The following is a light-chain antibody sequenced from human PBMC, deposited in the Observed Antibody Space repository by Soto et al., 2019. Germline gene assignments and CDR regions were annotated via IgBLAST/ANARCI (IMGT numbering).Light chain of an antibody. CDR3: SSFTDGTIFV. Sequence: QSALTQSPSASGSPGQSVTISCTGTSSDIGGYNSVSWYQQHPGKAPKVMIYDVTKRPSGVPDRFSGSKSGKTASLTVSGLLAVDEADYYCSSFTDGTIFVFGPGT. CDR2: DVT. V-gene: IGLV2-8*01. J-gene: IGLJ1*01. CDR1: SSDIGGYNS.